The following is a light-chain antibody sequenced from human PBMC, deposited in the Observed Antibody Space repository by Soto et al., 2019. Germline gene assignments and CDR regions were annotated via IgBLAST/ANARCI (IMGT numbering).Light chain of an antibody. CDR3: QSSDNTLSGVV. CDR1: SSNIGAGYD. J-gene: IGLJ2*01. V-gene: IGLV1-40*01. Sequence: QSVLTQPPSVSGAPGQRVTISCTGSSSNIGAGYDVHWYLHLPGTAPKLLIFGNSHRPSGVPDRFSASKSGTSASLAITGLQAEDEADYYCQSSDNTLSGVVFGGGTKLTVL. CDR2: GNS.